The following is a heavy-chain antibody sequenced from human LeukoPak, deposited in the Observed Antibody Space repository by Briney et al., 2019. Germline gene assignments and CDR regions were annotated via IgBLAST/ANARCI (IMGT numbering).Heavy chain of an antibody. CDR1: GGSISSSSYY. D-gene: IGHD6-19*01. CDR3: ARHGLAQWLPQNVNWFDP. V-gene: IGHV4-39*01. J-gene: IGHJ5*02. CDR2: VYYSGST. Sequence: SETLSLTCTASGGSISSSSYYWGWIPQPPGKGLEWIGSVYYSGSTYYNPSLKSRVTISVDTSKNQFSLKLSSVTAADTAVYYCARHGLAQWLPQNVNWFDPWGQGTLVTVSS.